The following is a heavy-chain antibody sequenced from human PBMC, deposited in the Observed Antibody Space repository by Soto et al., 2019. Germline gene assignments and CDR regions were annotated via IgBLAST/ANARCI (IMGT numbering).Heavy chain of an antibody. D-gene: IGHD3-9*01. CDR2: SFYSGST. J-gene: IGHJ6*02. CDR1: GGSISSYY. CDR3: GRDKGRYDSGMDV. V-gene: IGHV4-59*01. Sequence: PSETLSLTCTVSGGSISSYYWSWIRQPPGEGLEWIGYSFYSGSTKYNPSLKSRATISVDTSKTHFSLNLTSVTAADTAVYYCGRDKGRYDSGMDVWGQGTTVTVSS.